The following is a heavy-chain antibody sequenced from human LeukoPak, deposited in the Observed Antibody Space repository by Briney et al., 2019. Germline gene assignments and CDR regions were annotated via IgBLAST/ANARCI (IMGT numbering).Heavy chain of an antibody. CDR1: GFTFSSYG. J-gene: IGHJ6*04. V-gene: IGHV3-30*18. CDR2: ISYDGSNK. CDR3: AKDQGYCSGGSCYPWNGMDV. Sequence: GRSLRLSCAASGFTFSSYGMHWVRQAPGKGLEWVAVISYDGSNKYYADPVKGRFTISRDNSKNTLYLQMNSLRAEDTAVYYCAKDQGYCSGGSCYPWNGMDVWGKGTTVTVSS. D-gene: IGHD2-15*01.